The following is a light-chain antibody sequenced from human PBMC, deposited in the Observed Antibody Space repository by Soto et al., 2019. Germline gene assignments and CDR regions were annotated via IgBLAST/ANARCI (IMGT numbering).Light chain of an antibody. V-gene: IGKV1-6*01. CDR3: LHDHNYPWT. CDR1: QVIRND. J-gene: IGKJ1*01. Sequence: AIQITPSPSSLSASVGDRVTITFRASQVIRNDLGWYQQKPGKAPKLLIYGASNLQSGVPSRFSGSGSGTDFTLTITSLQPEDFATYYCLHDHNYPWTFGQGTKVDIK. CDR2: GAS.